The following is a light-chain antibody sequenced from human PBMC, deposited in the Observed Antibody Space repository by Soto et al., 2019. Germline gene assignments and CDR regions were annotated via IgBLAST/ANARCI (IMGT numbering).Light chain of an antibody. CDR2: DAS. Sequence: DIQMSQYPNSLSASVGDRVTITCQASQDISNYLNWYQHKPGQAPSLLIYDASKSHFGVPSRFSGSGSGTDFTFTISSLQPEENATYYCQQYENRPYTFGPGTKVDIK. CDR3: QQYENRPYT. J-gene: IGKJ3*01. V-gene: IGKV1-33*01. CDR1: QDISNY.